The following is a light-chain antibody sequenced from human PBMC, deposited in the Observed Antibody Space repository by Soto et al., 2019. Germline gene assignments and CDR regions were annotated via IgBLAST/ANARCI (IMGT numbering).Light chain of an antibody. Sequence: QPVLTQPPSASGTPGRRVTISCSGSSSNIGTNTVTWYQQLPGTAPKLLIYANDQRPSGVPDRFSGSKSGTSASLAISGLQSGDEADYFCAAWDASRSGPVFGGGTKLTVL. CDR3: AAWDASRSGPV. J-gene: IGLJ3*02. CDR1: SSNIGTNT. CDR2: AND. V-gene: IGLV1-44*01.